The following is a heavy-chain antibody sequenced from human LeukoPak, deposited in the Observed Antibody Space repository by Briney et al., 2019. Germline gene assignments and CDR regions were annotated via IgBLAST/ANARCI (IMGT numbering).Heavy chain of an antibody. CDR2: IYYSGST. J-gene: IGHJ5*02. CDR3: ARDRGTMVRGVKFDP. V-gene: IGHV4-39*07. CDR1: GGSISSSSYY. D-gene: IGHD3-10*01. Sequence: PSETLSLTCTVSGGSISSSSYYWGWIRQPPGKGLEWIGSIYYSGSTCYNPSLKSRVTISVDTSKNQLSLKLSSVTAADTAVYYCARDRGTMVRGVKFDPWGQGTMVTVSS.